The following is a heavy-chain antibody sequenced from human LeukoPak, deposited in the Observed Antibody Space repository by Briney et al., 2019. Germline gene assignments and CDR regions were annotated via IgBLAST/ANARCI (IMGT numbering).Heavy chain of an antibody. CDR3: ARDLCSGGSCYWRFDY. CDR2: TYYRSKWNN. J-gene: IGHJ4*02. CDR1: GDTVSSNIAA. Sequence: SQTLSLTCAISGDTVSSNIAAWNWIRQSPSRGLEWLGRTYYRSKWNNDYAVSVKSRISNNPDTSKNQFSLQLNSVTPEDTAVYYCARDLCSGGSCYWRFDYWGQGTLVTVPS. V-gene: IGHV6-1*01. D-gene: IGHD2-15*01.